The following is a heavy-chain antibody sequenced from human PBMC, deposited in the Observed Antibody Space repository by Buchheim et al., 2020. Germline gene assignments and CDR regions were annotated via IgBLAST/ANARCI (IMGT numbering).Heavy chain of an antibody. V-gene: IGHV4-39*01. CDR2: IYYSGST. CDR3: ARRTRDPNFWSGYYTHDY. Sequence: QLQLQESGPGLVKPSETLSLTCTVSGGSISSSSYYWGWIRQPPGKGLEWIGSIYYSGSTYYNPSLKSRVTISVDTSKNQFSLKLSSVTAADTAVYYCARRTRDPNFWSGYYTHDYWGQGTL. J-gene: IGHJ4*02. D-gene: IGHD3-3*01. CDR1: GGSISSSSYY.